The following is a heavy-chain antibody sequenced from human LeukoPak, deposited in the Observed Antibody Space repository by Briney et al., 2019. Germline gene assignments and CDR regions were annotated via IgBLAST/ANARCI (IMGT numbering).Heavy chain of an antibody. J-gene: IGHJ4*02. CDR2: ISSSGSTI. D-gene: IGHD3-22*01. CDR1: GFTFSDYY. CDR3: ARSLSYYYDSRGYYYY. Sequence: PGGSVRLSCAASGFTFSDYYMSWIRQAPGKGLEWVSYISSSGSTIYYADSVKGRFTISRDNAKNSLYLQMNSLRAEDTAVYYCARSLSYYYDSRGYYYYWGQGTLVTVSS. V-gene: IGHV3-11*01.